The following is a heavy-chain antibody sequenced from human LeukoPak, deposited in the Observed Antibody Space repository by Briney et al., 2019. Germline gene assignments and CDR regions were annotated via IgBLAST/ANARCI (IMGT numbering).Heavy chain of an antibody. CDR2: INSDGSST. V-gene: IGHV3-74*01. CDR3: ARDTVIPYSQVGTTKD. D-gene: IGHD1-26*01. J-gene: IGHJ4*02. CDR1: GFIFSSYW. Sequence: GGSLRLSCAASGFIFSSYWMHWVRQAPGKGLVWVSRINSDGSSTSYADSVKGRFTISRGNAKNTLYLQMNSLRAEDTAVYYCARDTVIPYSQVGTTKDWGQGTLVTVSS.